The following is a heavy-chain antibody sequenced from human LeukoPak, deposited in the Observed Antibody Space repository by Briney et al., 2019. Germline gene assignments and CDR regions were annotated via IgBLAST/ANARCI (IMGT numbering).Heavy chain of an antibody. CDR1: GYTFTGYY. CDR2: INPNSGGT. J-gene: IGHJ4*02. D-gene: IGHD2-15*01. Sequence: ASVKVSCKAPGYTFTGYYMHWVRQAPGQGLEWMGWINPNSGGTNYAQKFQGRVTMTRDTSISTAYMELSRLRSDDTAVYYCATLGYCSGGSCYDFDYWGQGTLLVTVSS. V-gene: IGHV1-2*02. CDR3: ATLGYCSGGSCYDFDY.